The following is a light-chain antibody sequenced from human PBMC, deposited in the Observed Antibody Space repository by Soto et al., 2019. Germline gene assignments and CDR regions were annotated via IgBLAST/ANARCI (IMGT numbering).Light chain of an antibody. CDR1: QGLVFRDGNTF. Sequence: VVLTQSPLSLPVTLGQPASISCRSSQGLVFRDGNTFLSWIQQRPGQSPRRVISQVSKRDSGVPDRFSGSGSGTDFTLRISRVEAEDVGIYYGLQATHPPLTFGGATRVEIK. J-gene: IGKJ4*01. V-gene: IGKV2-30*01. CDR3: LQATHPPLT. CDR2: QVS.